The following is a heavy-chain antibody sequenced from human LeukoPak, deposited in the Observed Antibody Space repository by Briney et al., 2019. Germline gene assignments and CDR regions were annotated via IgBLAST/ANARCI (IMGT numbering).Heavy chain of an antibody. CDR2: IYTSGTI. Sequence: SETLSLTCSVSGDSISSGTYSWGWIRQPAGRPLEWIGRIYTSGTINYNPSLKSRVTISVDASKNQLSLKLSSATAADTAVYYCARDLEHIVAMDVWGKGTTVTVSS. D-gene: IGHD2-21*01. J-gene: IGHJ6*03. CDR3: ARDLEHIVAMDV. CDR1: GDSISSGTYS. V-gene: IGHV4-61*02.